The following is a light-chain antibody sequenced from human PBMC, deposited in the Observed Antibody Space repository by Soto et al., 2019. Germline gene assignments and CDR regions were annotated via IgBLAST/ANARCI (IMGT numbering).Light chain of an antibody. J-gene: IGKJ5*01. V-gene: IGKV3D-20*02. CDR1: QTVRNNY. CDR3: QQRSSWPPRIT. CDR2: DAS. Sequence: EFVLTQSPGTLSLSPGERATLSCRASQTVRNNYLAWYQQKPGQAPRLLIYDASSRATGIPDRFSGGGSGTDFTLTISRLEPEDFAVYYCQQRSSWPPRITFGQGTRLEIK.